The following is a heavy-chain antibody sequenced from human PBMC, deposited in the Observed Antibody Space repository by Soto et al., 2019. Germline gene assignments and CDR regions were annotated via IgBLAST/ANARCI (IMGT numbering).Heavy chain of an antibody. J-gene: IGHJ3*02. V-gene: IGHV1-2*04. CDR2: INPNSGGT. CDR3: ATLAGVPAADDAFDI. Sequence: ASVKVSCKASGYTFTGYYMHWVRQAPGQGLEWMGWINPNSGGTNYAQKFQGWVTMTRDTSISTAYMELSRLRSDDTAVYYCATLAGVPAADDAFDIWGQGTMVTVSS. CDR1: GYTFTGYY. D-gene: IGHD2-2*01.